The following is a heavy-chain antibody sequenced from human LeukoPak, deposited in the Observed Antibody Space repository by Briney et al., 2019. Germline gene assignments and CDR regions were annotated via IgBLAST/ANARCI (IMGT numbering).Heavy chain of an antibody. D-gene: IGHD3-16*02. J-gene: IGHJ4*02. CDR1: RGSISSSSYS. V-gene: IGHV4-39*02. Sequence: TETLSLTCSVSRGSISSSSYSWGWFSQPPGKGLEWIGSIYYSVSTYYNPSLKCRVTISVDTSKTQFSVKMSSVTAAYTAVYYCARDYIWGSYLIPMPFDYWGQGTMVTVSS. CDR3: ARDYIWGSYLIPMPFDY. CDR2: IYYSVST.